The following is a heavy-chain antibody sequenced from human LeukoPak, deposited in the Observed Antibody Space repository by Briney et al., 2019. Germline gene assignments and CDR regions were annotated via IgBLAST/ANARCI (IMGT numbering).Heavy chain of an antibody. CDR1: GFTFSNYE. CDR2: ISSSGSTI. J-gene: IGHJ4*02. D-gene: IGHD3-22*01. Sequence: GGSLRLSCAASGFTFSNYEMNWVRQAPGKGLEWVSYISSSGSTIYSANSVKGRFTISRDNAENSLYLQMNSLRAEDTAVYYCARGPLLGYLNYWGQGALVAVSS. V-gene: IGHV3-48*03. CDR3: ARGPLLGYLNY.